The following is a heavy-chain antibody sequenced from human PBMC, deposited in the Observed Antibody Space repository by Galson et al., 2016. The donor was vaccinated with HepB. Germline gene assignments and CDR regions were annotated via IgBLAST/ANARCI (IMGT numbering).Heavy chain of an antibody. V-gene: IGHV4-34*01. D-gene: IGHD3-22*01. Sequence: SETLSLTCAVYGGFFSDYDSNWIRQPPGKGLEWIGEINHSGSINYNPSLKSRVTISVDTSKNQFSLKLSSVTAADTAVYYCARGPFYSDSSGYRRHKYFQHWGQGTLVTVSS. J-gene: IGHJ1*01. CDR3: ARGPFYSDSSGYRRHKYFQH. CDR1: GGFFSDYD. CDR2: INHSGSI.